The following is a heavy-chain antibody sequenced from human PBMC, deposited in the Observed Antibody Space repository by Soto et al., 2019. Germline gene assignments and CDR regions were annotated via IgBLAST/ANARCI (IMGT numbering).Heavy chain of an antibody. V-gene: IGHV1-18*01. CDR1: GYTFTSYG. D-gene: IGHD4-17*01. CDR2: ISAYNGNT. Sequence: ASVKVSCKASGYTFTSYGISWVRQAPGQGLEWMGWISAYNGNTNYAQKLQGRVTMTTDTSTSTAYMELRSLRSDDTAVYYCARITDGDYVAGGYFDYWGQGTLVTVSS. CDR3: ARITDGDYVAGGYFDY. J-gene: IGHJ4*02.